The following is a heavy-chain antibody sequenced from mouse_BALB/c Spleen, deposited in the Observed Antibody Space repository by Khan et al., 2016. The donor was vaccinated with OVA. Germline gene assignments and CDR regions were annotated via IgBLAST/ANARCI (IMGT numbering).Heavy chain of an antibody. CDR2: INTYTGEP. D-gene: IGHD1-1*01. V-gene: IGHV9-3-1*01. CDR1: GYIFTNYG. CDR3: TKGAFFYGRGKNACFAT. Sequence: QIQLVQSGPELKKPGETVKISCKASGYIFTNYGMNWVKQAPGQGLKWMGWINTYTGEPTYADDFRGRFAFSLDTSASTAYLQINNLNTEDTATXFRTKGAFFYGRGKNACFATWGQGTLVTVSA. J-gene: IGHJ3*01.